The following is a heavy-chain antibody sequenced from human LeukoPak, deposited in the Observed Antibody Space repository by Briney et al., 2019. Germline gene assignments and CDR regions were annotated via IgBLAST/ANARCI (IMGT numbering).Heavy chain of an antibody. D-gene: IGHD5-24*01. J-gene: IGHJ3*02. CDR2: IYYSGST. V-gene: IGHV4-61*01. CDR3: ARVRRDGYNLSRAFDI. Sequence: SETLSLTCTVSGGSVSRGSYYWSWIRQPPGKGLEWIGYIYYSGSTNYNPSLKSRVTISVDTSKNQFSLKLSSVTAADTAVYYCARVRRDGYNLSRAFDIWGQGTMVTVSS. CDR1: GGSVSRGSYY.